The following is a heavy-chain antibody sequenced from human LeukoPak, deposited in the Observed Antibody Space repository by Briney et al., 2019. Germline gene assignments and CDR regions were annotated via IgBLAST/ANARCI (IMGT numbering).Heavy chain of an antibody. CDR3: ARDPFCSSSTGCYFEDWFDP. CDR2: ITWNGDKT. CDR1: GFAFNTYS. Sequence: GGSLRLSCAASGFAFNTYSMEWVRQAPGKGLEWVSGITWNGDKTGYADSVRGRFAISRDNTKKSLYLQMSSLRAEDTALYYCARDPFCSSSTGCYFEDWFDPWGPGTLVTVSS. J-gene: IGHJ5*02. D-gene: IGHD2-2*01. V-gene: IGHV3-20*04.